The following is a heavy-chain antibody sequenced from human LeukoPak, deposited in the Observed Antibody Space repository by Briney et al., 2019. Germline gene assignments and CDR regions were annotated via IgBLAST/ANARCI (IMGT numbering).Heavy chain of an antibody. V-gene: IGHV4-39*07. CDR2: IYRSGGT. D-gene: IGHD4-17*01. CDR3: ARNPYTVTTYWYFDL. J-gene: IGHJ2*01. Sequence: PSETLSLTCTVSGGSISSSSYYWGWIRQPPGKGLEWIGTIYRSGGTYYNPSLKSRVTISVDTSKNQFSLKLSSVTAADTAVYYCARNPYTVTTYWYFDLWGRGTLVTVSS. CDR1: GGSISSSSYY.